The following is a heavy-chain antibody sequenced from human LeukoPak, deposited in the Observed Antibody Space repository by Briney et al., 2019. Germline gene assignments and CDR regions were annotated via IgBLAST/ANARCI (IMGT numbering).Heavy chain of an antibody. CDR3: ARRRYYDGSGYLE. V-gene: IGHV4-39*01. CDR1: GDSVSRSDSY. Sequence: SETLSLTCSVSGDSVSRSDSYWDWIRQPPGKGLEWIGTIYYSGRTYYSPALKSRVTMSVDPSNNQFSLNLRSVTAADTAVYYCARRRYYDGSGYLEWGQGTLLSVSS. D-gene: IGHD3-22*01. CDR2: IYYSGRT. J-gene: IGHJ1*01.